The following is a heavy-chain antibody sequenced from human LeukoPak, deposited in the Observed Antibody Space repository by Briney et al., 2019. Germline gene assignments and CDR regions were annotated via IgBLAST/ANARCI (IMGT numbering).Heavy chain of an antibody. CDR1: GCTFNKFA. CDR3: ARGRGAAIPY. Sequence: GRSLRLTCTASGCTFNKFALHWVRQAPGKGLEWVAIISYDEVKSFYSASVKGRFTISRDNSKNTLYLQMNNLGPEDTAIYYCARGRGAAIPYWGQGTLVTVSS. CDR2: ISYDEVKS. V-gene: IGHV3-30-3*01. J-gene: IGHJ4*02. D-gene: IGHD3-16*01.